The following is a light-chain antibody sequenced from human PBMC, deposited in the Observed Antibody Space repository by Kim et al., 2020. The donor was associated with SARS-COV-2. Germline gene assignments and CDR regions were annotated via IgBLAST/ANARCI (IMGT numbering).Light chain of an antibody. CDR3: QQYYSIPLT. CDR2: WAS. J-gene: IGKJ4*01. Sequence: ATINCKSSRSVLYSSNNRSYLAWYQQRPGQPPKKLFYWASARDAGVPDRFSGSGSGTDFTLTISSLQAEDVAVYYCQQYYSIPLTFGGGTKVDIK. V-gene: IGKV4-1*01. CDR1: RSVLYSSNNRSY.